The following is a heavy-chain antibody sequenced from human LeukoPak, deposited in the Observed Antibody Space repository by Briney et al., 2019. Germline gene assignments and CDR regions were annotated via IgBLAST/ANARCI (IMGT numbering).Heavy chain of an antibody. V-gene: IGHV3-11*01. J-gene: IGHJ6*02. CDR1: GFTFSDYY. Sequence: PGGSLRLSCAASGFTFSDYYMSWIRQAPGKGLEWVSYISSSGSTIYYADSVKGRFTISRDNAKNSLYLQMNSLRAEDTAVYYCAREPYYYGSSGYPDGGYYYYVMDVWGQGTRVTVSS. CDR3: AREPYYYGSSGYPDGGYYYYVMDV. CDR2: ISSSGSTI. D-gene: IGHD3-22*01.